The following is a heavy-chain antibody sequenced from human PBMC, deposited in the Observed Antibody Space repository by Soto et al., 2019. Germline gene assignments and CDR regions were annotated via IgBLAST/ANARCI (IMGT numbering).Heavy chain of an antibody. J-gene: IGHJ6*02. V-gene: IGHV3-13*05. CDR2: ISAAGDP. CDR3: ARTDRDFYGLDV. CDR1: GFTFRNYD. Sequence: EVQLVESGGGLVQPGGSLRLSCEASGFTFRNYDMHWVHQGTGKGLEWVSGISAAGDPDYADSVEGRFTISRENAQNSFFLQMNSLRVGDTAVYYCARTDRDFYGLDVWGQVTTVIVSS.